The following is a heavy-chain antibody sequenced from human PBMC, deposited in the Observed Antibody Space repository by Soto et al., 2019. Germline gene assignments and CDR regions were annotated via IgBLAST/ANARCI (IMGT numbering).Heavy chain of an antibody. J-gene: IGHJ4*02. CDR3: ARDLTIFGVVIGLDY. CDR1: GFTFSSYS. Sequence: PGGSLRLSCAASGFTFSSYSMNWVRQAPGKGLEWVSYISSSSSTIYYADSVKGRFTISRDNAKNSLYLQMNSLRDEDTAVYYCARDLTIFGVVIGLDYWGQGTLVTVSS. CDR2: ISSSSSTI. D-gene: IGHD3-3*01. V-gene: IGHV3-48*02.